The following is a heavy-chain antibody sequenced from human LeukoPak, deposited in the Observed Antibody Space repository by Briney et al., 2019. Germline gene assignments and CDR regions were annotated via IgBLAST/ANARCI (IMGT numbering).Heavy chain of an antibody. J-gene: IGHJ3*02. V-gene: IGHV3-30*04. Sequence: PGGSLRLSCAASGITFSTYAMNWVRQAPGKGLEWVAVISYDGSNKYYADSVKGRFTISRDNSKNTLYLQMNSLRAEDTAVYYCARVEIRYSSSWYRFDAFDIWGQGTMVTVSS. CDR2: ISYDGSNK. D-gene: IGHD6-13*01. CDR1: GITFSTYA. CDR3: ARVEIRYSSSWYRFDAFDI.